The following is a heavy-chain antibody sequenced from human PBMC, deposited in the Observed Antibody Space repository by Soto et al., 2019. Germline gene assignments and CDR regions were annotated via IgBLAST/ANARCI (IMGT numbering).Heavy chain of an antibody. Sequence: QVQLVESGGGVVQPGRSLRLSCAASGFTFSSYGMHWVRQAPGKGLEWVAVIWYDGSNKYYADSVKGRFTISRDNSKNTLYLQMNSLRAEDTAVYYCARDSSTGTTEFYFAYWGQGTLVTVSS. CDR2: IWYDGSNK. D-gene: IGHD1-7*01. J-gene: IGHJ4*02. CDR1: GFTFSSYG. CDR3: ARDSSTGTTEFYFAY. V-gene: IGHV3-33*01.